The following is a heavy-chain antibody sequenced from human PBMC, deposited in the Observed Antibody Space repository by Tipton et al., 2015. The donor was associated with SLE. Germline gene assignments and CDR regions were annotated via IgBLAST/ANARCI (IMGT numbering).Heavy chain of an antibody. CDR1: GFSFDDYA. V-gene: IGHV3-9*03. D-gene: IGHD1-26*01. Sequence: SLRLSCAASGFSFDDYAMHWVRQAPGKGLEWVSGISWNSGGIGYADSVKGRFTISRDNAKNSLYLQMNSLRAEDMALYYCAKEAVGATSGYFDLWGRGTLVTVSS. CDR3: AKEAVGATSGYFDL. CDR2: ISWNSGGI. J-gene: IGHJ2*01.